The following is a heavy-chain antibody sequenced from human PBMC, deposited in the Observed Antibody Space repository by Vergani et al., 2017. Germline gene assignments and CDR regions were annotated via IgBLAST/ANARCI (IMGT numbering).Heavy chain of an antibody. CDR2: INPNSGGT. CDR3: ARSAGYAHSYGMDV. V-gene: IGHV1-2*02. J-gene: IGHJ6*02. Sequence: QVQLVQSGAEVKKPGASVKVSCKASGYTFTGYYMHWVRQAPGQGLEWMGWINPNSGGTNYAQKFQGRVTMTRDTSISTAYMELSRLRSDVTAVYYGARSAGYAHSYGMDVWGQGTTVTVSS. D-gene: IGHD2-2*01. CDR1: GYTFTGYY.